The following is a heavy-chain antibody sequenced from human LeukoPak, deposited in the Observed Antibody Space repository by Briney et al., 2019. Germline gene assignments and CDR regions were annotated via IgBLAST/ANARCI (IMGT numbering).Heavy chain of an antibody. CDR2: IKQDGSEK. J-gene: IGHJ4*02. CDR1: GFTFSSYW. Sequence: AGGSLRLSCAASGFTFSSYWMSWVRQAPGRGLEWVANIKQDGSEKYYVDSVKGRFTISRDNAKNPLYLQMNSLRAEDTAVYYCARGDCSSTSCYESGSFDYWGQGTLVTVSS. D-gene: IGHD2-2*01. V-gene: IGHV3-7*04. CDR3: ARGDCSSTSCYESGSFDY.